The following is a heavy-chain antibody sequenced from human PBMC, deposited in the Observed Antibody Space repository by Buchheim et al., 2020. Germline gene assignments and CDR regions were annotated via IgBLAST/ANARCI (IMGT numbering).Heavy chain of an antibody. J-gene: IGHJ4*02. CDR1: GGSISGNY. Sequence: QVQLQESGPVLVKPSETLSLTCTVSGGSISGNYWSWVRQPPGKGLEWLGYIYYSGTTNYNPSLKNRVTISVDTSKNQFSLKLSSVTAAETDVYYCAREIVPAYYFDCWGQGT. V-gene: IGHV4-59*01. CDR3: AREIVPAYYFDC. CDR2: IYYSGTT. D-gene: IGHD6-6*01.